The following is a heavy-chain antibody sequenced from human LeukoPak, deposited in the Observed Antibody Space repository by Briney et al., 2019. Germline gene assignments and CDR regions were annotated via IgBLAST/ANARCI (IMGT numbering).Heavy chain of an antibody. CDR2: ISSSSSYI. Sequence: PRRSLRLSCAASGFTFSSYSMNSVRQAPGKGLECVSSISSSSSYIYYADSVKGRFTISRDNAKNSLYLQMNSLTAQDPAVYYCAELGITMIGGVWGKGTTVTISS. J-gene: IGHJ6*04. CDR1: GFTFSSYS. D-gene: IGHD3-10*02. CDR3: AELGITMIGGV. V-gene: IGHV3-21*01.